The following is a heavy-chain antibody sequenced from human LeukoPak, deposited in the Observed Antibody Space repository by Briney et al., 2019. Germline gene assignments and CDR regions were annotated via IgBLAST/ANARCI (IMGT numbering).Heavy chain of an antibody. CDR2: INPNSGGT. D-gene: IGHD3-3*01. CDR1: GYTFTGYY. J-gene: IGHJ5*02. CDR3: ARDLYYDFWSGYYSPQGNWFDP. V-gene: IGHV1-2*02. Sequence: ASVKVSCKASGYTFTGYYMHWARQAPGQGLEWMGWINPNSGGTNYAQKFQGRVTMTRDTSISTAYMELSRLRSDDTAVYYCARDLYYDFWSGYYSPQGNWFDPWGQGTLVTVSS.